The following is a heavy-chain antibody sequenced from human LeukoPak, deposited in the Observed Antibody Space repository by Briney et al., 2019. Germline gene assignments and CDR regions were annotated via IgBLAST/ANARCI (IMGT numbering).Heavy chain of an antibody. CDR2: LTGSGDNM. V-gene: IGHV3-23*01. Sequence: GGSLRLSCAASGFTFRNYAMTWVRQAPGKGLEWVSALTGSGDNMYYADSVKGRFTISRDNSKNTLFLQTTSLRAEDTALYYCARIHDYSNYFHWYFDLWGRGTLVTVSS. J-gene: IGHJ2*01. CDR3: ARIHDYSNYFHWYFDL. CDR1: GFTFRNYA. D-gene: IGHD4-11*01.